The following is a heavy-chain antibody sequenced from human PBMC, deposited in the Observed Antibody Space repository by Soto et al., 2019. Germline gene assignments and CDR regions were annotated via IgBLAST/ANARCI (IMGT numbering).Heavy chain of an antibody. CDR3: ARDEQDSSSWRDVFDI. D-gene: IGHD6-13*01. CDR1: GGTFSSYA. V-gene: IGHV1-69*13. CDR2: IIPIFGTA. Sequence: SVKVSCKSSGGTFSSYAISWVRQAPGQGLEWMGGIIPIFGTANYAQKFQGRVTVTADESTSTAYMELSSLRSEDTAVYYCARDEQDSSSWRDVFDIWGQGPMGTVSS. J-gene: IGHJ3*02.